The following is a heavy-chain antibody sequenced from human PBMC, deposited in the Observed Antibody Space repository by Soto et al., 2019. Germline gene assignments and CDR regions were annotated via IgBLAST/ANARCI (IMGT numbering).Heavy chain of an antibody. CDR1: RFTISGHA. V-gene: IGHV3-33*08. J-gene: IGHJ6*02. D-gene: IGHD3-22*01. CDR3: ARDRTRYVDSSGYRYYYDMDG. Sequence: GGSLRLSCAASRFTISGHAMHWVRQAPGKGLEWVALIWFDGSNKYYVDSVKGRFTISRDNSKNTLYLQMNSLRAEDTALYYCARDRTRYVDSSGYRYYYDMDGWGQGTTDTVSS. CDR2: IWFDGSNK.